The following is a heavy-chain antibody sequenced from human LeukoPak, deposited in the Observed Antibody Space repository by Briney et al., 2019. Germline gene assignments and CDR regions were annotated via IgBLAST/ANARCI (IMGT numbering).Heavy chain of an antibody. Sequence: GGSLRLSCSTSGFTFSTYWMSWVRQSPDTGLEWVANIKGDGSLINYADSVKGRFTISRDNAKNSLSLQMNSLTADDTGLYYCAREGLPYSRDYWGQGTLVTVSS. J-gene: IGHJ4*02. V-gene: IGHV3-7*01. CDR2: IKGDGSLI. CDR3: AREGLPYSRDY. CDR1: GFTFSTYW. D-gene: IGHD4-11*01.